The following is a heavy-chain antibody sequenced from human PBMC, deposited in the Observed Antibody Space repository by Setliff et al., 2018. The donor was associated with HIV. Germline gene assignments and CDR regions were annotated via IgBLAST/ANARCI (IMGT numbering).Heavy chain of an antibody. J-gene: IGHJ4*02. D-gene: IGHD3-9*01. CDR1: GGSINRSNYY. CDR2: ISYTGST. Sequence: SETLSLTCTVPGGSINRSNYYWGWIRQPPGKGLEWIGTISYTGSTYYDPSLKSRVTISLDTSKNQFFLKLSSVTAPDTAIYYCARQTWEYYDTLTGYYRSHKNFDSWGQGTLVTVSS. V-gene: IGHV4-39*01. CDR3: ARQTWEYYDTLTGYYRSHKNFDS.